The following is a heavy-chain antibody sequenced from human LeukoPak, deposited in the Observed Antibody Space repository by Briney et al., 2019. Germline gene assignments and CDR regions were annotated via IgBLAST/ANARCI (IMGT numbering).Heavy chain of an antibody. D-gene: IGHD6-19*01. CDR2: INSDGSST. Sequence: GGSLRLSCAASGFTFSSYWMHWVRQGPGKGLVWVSRINSDGSSTSYADSVKGRFTISRDNAKNTLYLQMNSLTAEDTAVYYCASESSGWYYFDQWGQGTLVTVSS. V-gene: IGHV3-74*01. CDR1: GFTFSSYW. CDR3: ASESSGWYYFDQ. J-gene: IGHJ4*02.